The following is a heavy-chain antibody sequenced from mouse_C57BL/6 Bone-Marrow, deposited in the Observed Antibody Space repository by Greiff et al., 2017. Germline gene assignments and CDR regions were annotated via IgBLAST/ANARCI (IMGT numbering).Heavy chain of an antibody. Sequence: EVKLMESGGGLVKPGGSLKLSCAASGFTFSSYAMSWVRQTPEKRLEWVATISDGGSYTYYPDNVKGRFTISRDNAENNLYLQMSHLKSEDTAMYCCARVGRGYFDVWGKGTTVTVSS. J-gene: IGHJ1*03. CDR2: ISDGGSYT. D-gene: IGHD4-1*01. V-gene: IGHV5-4*03. CDR1: GFTFSSYA. CDR3: ARVGRGYFDV.